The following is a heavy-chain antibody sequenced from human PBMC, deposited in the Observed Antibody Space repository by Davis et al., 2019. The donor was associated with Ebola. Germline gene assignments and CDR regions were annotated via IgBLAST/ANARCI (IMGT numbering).Heavy chain of an antibody. D-gene: IGHD3-10*01. J-gene: IGHJ4*02. CDR3: AREMSGSGSYYNEDYFDY. CDR1: AFTFSSYW. Sequence: HTGGSLRLSCAASAFTFSSYWLHWVRQAPGKGLVWVSRINRDGSSTSYADSVKGRFTISRDNAKNTLYLQMNSLRAEDTAVYYCAREMSGSGSYYNEDYFDYWGQGTLVTVSS. V-gene: IGHV3-74*01. CDR2: INRDGSST.